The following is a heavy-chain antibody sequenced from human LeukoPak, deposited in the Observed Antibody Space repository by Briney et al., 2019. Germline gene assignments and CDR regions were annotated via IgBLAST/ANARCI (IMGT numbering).Heavy chain of an antibody. D-gene: IGHD6-19*01. Sequence: GGSLRLSCAASGFTFSSYSMNWVRQAPGKGLEWVAVISYDGSNKYYADSVKGRFTISRDNSKNTLYLQMNSLRAEDTAVYYCARDGGTGGWASYYYYGMDVWGQGTTVTVSS. CDR3: ARDGGTGGWASYYYYGMDV. CDR2: ISYDGSNK. CDR1: GFTFSSYS. V-gene: IGHV3-30*03. J-gene: IGHJ6*02.